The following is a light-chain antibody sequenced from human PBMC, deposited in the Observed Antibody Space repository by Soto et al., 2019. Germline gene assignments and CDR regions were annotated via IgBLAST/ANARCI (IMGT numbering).Light chain of an antibody. J-gene: IGKJ1*01. V-gene: IGKV1-5*03. CDR1: QTISTL. CDR3: QQYSPSPWT. CDR2: KAS. Sequence: DIQMTQSPTTLSASVGDRVTITCRASQTISTLLAWYQQRPGKAPNLLIYKASSLESGVPSRFSGSGSGTEFTLTISSLQPDDFATYFCQQYSPSPWTSGQGTKV.